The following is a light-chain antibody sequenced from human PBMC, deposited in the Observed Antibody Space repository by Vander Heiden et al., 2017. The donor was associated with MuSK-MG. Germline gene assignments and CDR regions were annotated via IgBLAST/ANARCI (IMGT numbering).Light chain of an antibody. Sequence: EIVLTHSPATLSVSPGERATLSCRASQRGSSNLAWYQQKPDQAPRTLIYGGYSGYGTEFTLTMSIRQLEDFAVYYCQQINNWPRFTFGHGTKVDIK. CDR1: QRGSSN. CDR2: GG. V-gene: IGKV3D-15*03. CDR3: QQINNWPRFT. J-gene: IGKJ3*01.